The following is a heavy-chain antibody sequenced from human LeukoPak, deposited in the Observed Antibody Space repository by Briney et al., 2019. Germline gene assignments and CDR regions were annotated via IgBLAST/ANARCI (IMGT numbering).Heavy chain of an antibody. V-gene: IGHV3-74*01. J-gene: IGHJ3*02. Sequence: GGSLRLSCAASGFTFSSYWMHWVRQAPGKGLVWVSRINSDGSSTSYADSVKGRFTISRDNAKNTLYLQMNSLRAEDTAVYYCAKGRIYDAFVIWGQGTMVSVSS. D-gene: IGHD5/OR15-5a*01. CDR1: GFTFSSYW. CDR2: INSDGSST. CDR3: AKGRIYDAFVI.